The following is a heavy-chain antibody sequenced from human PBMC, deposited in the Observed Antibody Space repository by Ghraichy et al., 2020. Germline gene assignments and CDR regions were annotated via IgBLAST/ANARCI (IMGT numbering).Heavy chain of an antibody. J-gene: IGHJ4*02. V-gene: IGHV3-30-3*01. CDR1: GFTFSSYA. D-gene: IGHD4-23*01. CDR3: ASVGRYDGNPGNPADFDY. CDR2: ISYDGSIK. Sequence: GGSLRLSCAASGFTFSSYAMHWVRQAPGKGLEWVALISYDGSIKYYADSVKGRFTISRDNSKNTLYLQMNSLGADDTALFYCASVGRYDGNPGNPADFDYWGQGTLVTVSS.